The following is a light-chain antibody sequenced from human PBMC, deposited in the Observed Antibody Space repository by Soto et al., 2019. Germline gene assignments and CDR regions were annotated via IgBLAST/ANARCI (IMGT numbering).Light chain of an antibody. V-gene: IGKV1-5*01. J-gene: IGKJ2*01. Sequence: DIQMTQSPSSLSASVGDRVTITCRASQSIITYLHWYQQKPGKAPKLLIYDASSLESGVPSKFSGSGSGTDFTLTISRLQPDDFATYYCQQYDYYYTCGQGTKVDIK. CDR3: QQYDYYYT. CDR1: QSIITY. CDR2: DAS.